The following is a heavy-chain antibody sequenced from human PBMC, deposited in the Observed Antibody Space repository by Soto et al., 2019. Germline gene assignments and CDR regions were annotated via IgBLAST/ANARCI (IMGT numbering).Heavy chain of an antibody. Sequence: GGSLRLSCAASGFTFSSYSMNWVRQAPGKGLEWVSYISSSGSTIYYADSVKGRFTISRDNAKNSLYLQMNSLRAEDTAVYYCAREGGLSGRLWEFYWGQGTLVTVSS. CDR3: AREGGLSGRLWEFY. CDR2: ISSSGSTI. J-gene: IGHJ4*02. V-gene: IGHV3-48*01. CDR1: GFTFSSYS. D-gene: IGHD1-26*01.